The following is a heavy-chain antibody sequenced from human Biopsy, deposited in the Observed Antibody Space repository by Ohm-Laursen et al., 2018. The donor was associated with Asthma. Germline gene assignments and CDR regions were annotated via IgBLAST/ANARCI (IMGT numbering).Heavy chain of an antibody. CDR1: GFSFSNFA. CDR2: ISKDASTQ. V-gene: IGHV3-30*01. CDR3: VRDGTDDAFDI. D-gene: IGHD1-1*01. J-gene: IGHJ3*02. Sequence: RSQRLSCTSTGFSFSNFATHWVRQAPGKGLEWVGDISKDASTQDYADSVKGRFTMARDNSKNTLDLQMNSLREEDTAVYYCVRDGTDDAFDIWGQGTVVSVSS.